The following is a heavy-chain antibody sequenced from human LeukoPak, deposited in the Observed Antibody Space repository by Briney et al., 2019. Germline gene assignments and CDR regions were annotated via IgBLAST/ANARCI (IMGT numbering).Heavy chain of an antibody. CDR1: GFTFSSYS. D-gene: IGHD6-19*01. CDR2: ISSSSSYI. J-gene: IGHJ4*02. Sequence: GGSLRLSCVASGFTFSSYSMNWVRQAPGKGLEWVSSISSSSSYIYYADSVKGRFTISRDNAKNSLYLQMNSLRAEDTAVYYCARAPMGVAVAGTWFDYWGQGTLVTVSS. V-gene: IGHV3-21*01. CDR3: ARAPMGVAVAGTWFDY.